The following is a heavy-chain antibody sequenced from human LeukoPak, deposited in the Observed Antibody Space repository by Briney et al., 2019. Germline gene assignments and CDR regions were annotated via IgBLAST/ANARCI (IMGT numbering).Heavy chain of an antibody. V-gene: IGHV3-30-3*01. D-gene: IGHD6-6*01. Sequence: GGSLRLSCAASGFTFSSYAMHWVRQAPGKGLEWVAVISYDGSNKYYADSVKGRFTISRDNSKNTLYLQMNSLRAEDTAVYYCAREGEYSSSPRRAFDYWGQGTLVTVSS. J-gene: IGHJ4*02. CDR1: GFTFSSYA. CDR2: ISYDGSNK. CDR3: AREGEYSSSPRRAFDY.